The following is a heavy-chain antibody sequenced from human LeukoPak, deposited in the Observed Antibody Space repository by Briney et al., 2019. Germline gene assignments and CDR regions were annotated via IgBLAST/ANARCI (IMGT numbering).Heavy chain of an antibody. CDR3: ATTTTWELLYYFDY. J-gene: IGHJ4*02. CDR1: GYTFTGYY. V-gene: IGHV1-2*02. Sequence: GASVKVSCKASGYTFTGYYMHWVRQAPGQGREWMGWINPNSGGTNYAQKFQGGVTMTRDTSISTAYMALSGLRYDDRAVYYCATTTTWELLYYFDYWGQGTLVTVSS. CDR2: INPNSGGT. D-gene: IGHD1-26*01.